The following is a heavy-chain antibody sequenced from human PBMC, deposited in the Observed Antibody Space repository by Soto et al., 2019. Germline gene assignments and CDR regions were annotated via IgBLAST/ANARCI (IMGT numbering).Heavy chain of an antibody. V-gene: IGHV3-21*01. J-gene: IGHJ3*02. CDR2: ISSSSSYI. CDR1: GFTFSSYT. Sequence: EVQLVESGGGLVKPGGSLRLSCAAFGFTFSSYTMNWVRQAPGKGLEWVSSISSSSSYIYYADSVKGRFTISRDNAKTSLYRQRNSLTAEDTAVYYCARDRGGDLKAFDIWGQGTMVTASS. D-gene: IGHD3-16*01. CDR3: ARDRGGDLKAFDI.